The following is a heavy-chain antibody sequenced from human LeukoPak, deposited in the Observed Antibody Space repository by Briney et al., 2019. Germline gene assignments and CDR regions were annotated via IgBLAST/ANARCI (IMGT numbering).Heavy chain of an antibody. CDR2: IYYSGST. D-gene: IGHD6-6*01. CDR3: ARTQYSTSPEGYYYYYMDV. V-gene: IGHV4-39*01. Sequence: SETLSLTCTVSGGSISSTSYYWGWIRQPPRQGLEWIGSIYYSGSTSYNPSLRSRVTISVDTSKDQFSLKLSSVAAADTAVYYCARTQYSTSPEGYYYYYMDVWGKGTTLTVSS. CDR1: GGSISSTSYY. J-gene: IGHJ6*03.